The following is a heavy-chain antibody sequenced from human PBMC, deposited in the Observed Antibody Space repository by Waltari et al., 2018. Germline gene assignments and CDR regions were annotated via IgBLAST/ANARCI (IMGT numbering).Heavy chain of an antibody. CDR3: ARPPVSSGWTFDY. D-gene: IGHD6-19*01. CDR1: GFTLRSYA. V-gene: IGHV3-30-3*01. J-gene: IGHJ4*02. CDR2: ISYDGSNK. Sequence: VQLVGSGGGVVQPGRSLRLSCAASGFTLRSYAMPWVRQAPGKGLEWVAVISYDGSNKYYADSVKGRFTISRDNSKNTLYLQMNSLRAEDTAVYYCARPPVSSGWTFDYWGQGTLVTVSS.